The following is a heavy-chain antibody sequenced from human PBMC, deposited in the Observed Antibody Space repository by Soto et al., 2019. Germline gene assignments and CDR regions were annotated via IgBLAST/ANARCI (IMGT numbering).Heavy chain of an antibody. V-gene: IGHV4-4*07. D-gene: IGHD1-26*01. CDR1: GGSISSYY. J-gene: IGHJ4*02. CDR2: IYTSGST. CDR3: ALLVGATTWCYFDY. Sequence: SETLSLTCTVSGGSISSYYWSWIRQPAGKGLEWIGRIYTSGSTNYNPSLKSRVTMSVDTSKNQFSLKLSSVTAADTAVYYCALLVGATTWCYFDYWGQGTLVTVSS.